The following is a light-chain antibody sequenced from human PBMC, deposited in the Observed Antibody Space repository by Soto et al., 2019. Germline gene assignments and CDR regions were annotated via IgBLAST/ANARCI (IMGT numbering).Light chain of an antibody. V-gene: IGKV3-20*01. Sequence: VRTQSPLSLPVTLGQPASISCGSSQSVRSDYLAWYQQKPGQAPRLHIYGASTRATCIPDRFTGRGSGTDLTFTISRLDPQDFAVHNCQQYGCAPRTIGQGTKVDIK. CDR2: GAS. J-gene: IGKJ1*01. CDR1: QSVRSDY. CDR3: QQYGCAPRT.